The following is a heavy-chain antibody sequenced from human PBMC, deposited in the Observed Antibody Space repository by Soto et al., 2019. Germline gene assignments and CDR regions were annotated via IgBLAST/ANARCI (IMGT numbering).Heavy chain of an antibody. CDR3: ARGYGSGDPPEEYYGMDV. D-gene: IGHD3-10*01. J-gene: IGHJ6*02. V-gene: IGHV1-2*04. CDR1: GYTFTGYY. Sequence: ASVKVSCKASGYTFTGYYMHWVRQAPGQGLEWMGWINPNSDGTNYAQKFQGWVTMTRDTSISTAYMELSRLRSDDTAVYYCARGYGSGDPPEEYYGMDVWGQGTTVTVSS. CDR2: INPNSDGT.